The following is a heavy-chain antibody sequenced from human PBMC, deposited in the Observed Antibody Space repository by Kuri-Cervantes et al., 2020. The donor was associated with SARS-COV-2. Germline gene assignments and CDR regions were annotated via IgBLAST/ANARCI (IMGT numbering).Heavy chain of an antibody. CDR1: GGSISSGSYY. J-gene: IGHJ4*02. V-gene: IGHV4-61*02. CDR2: IYTSGST. CDR3: ARDRWELHDY. D-gene: IGHD1-26*01. Sequence: SETLSLTCTVSGGSISSGSYYWSWIRQPAGKGLEWIGRIYTSGSTNYNPSLKSRVTISVGTSKNQFSLKLSSVTAADTAVYYCARDRWELHDYWAREPWSPSPQ.